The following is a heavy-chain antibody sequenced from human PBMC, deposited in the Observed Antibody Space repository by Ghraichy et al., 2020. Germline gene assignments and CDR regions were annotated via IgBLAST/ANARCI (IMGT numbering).Heavy chain of an antibody. D-gene: IGHD3-3*01. CDR3: ARGEKYYDFWSGSKTPDYYYGMDV. J-gene: IGHJ6*02. CDR1: GGSFSGYY. Sequence: ETLSLTCAVYGGSFSGYYWSWIRQPPGKGLEWIGEINHSGSTNYNPSLKSRVTISVDTSKNQFSLKLSSVTAADTAVYYCARGEKYYDFWSGSKTPDYYYGMDVWGQGTTVTVSS. V-gene: IGHV4-34*01. CDR2: INHSGST.